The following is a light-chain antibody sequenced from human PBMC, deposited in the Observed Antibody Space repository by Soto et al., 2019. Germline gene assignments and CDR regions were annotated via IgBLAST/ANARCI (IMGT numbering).Light chain of an antibody. V-gene: IGKV3-20*01. CDR1: QAVTTAY. J-gene: IGKJ3*01. CDR3: QQYGGSPLFT. Sequence: EIVLTQSPGTLSLSPGERATLSCRASQAVTTAYLAWYQHKRGQAPRLLIYGASNRATGIPDRFSGSGSGTDFTLTISRLEPEDFAVYSCQQYGGSPLFTFGPGTRVDFK. CDR2: GAS.